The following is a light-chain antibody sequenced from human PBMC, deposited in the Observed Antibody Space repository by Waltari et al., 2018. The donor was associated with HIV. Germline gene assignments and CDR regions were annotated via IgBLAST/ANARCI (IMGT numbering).Light chain of an antibody. CDR1: SSNIGYNY. CDR3: ATWDSGLSAVV. CDR2: DNN. V-gene: IGLV1-51*01. Sequence: QSVFTQPPSVSATPGQKVTISCSGSSSNIGYNYVFWYQQLPGTAPKLLIYDNNKRPSGIPDRFSGSKSGTSATLGITGLQTGDEADYYCATWDSGLSAVVFGGGTKLTVL. J-gene: IGLJ2*01.